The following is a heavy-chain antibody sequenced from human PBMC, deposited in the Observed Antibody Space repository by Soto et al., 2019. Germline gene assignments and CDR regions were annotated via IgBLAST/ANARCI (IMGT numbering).Heavy chain of an antibody. J-gene: IGHJ4*02. CDR3: ARGANYGDYGAFDV. CDR1: GFIFSSYS. D-gene: IGHD4-17*01. CDR2: FTRSTATT. V-gene: IGHV3-21*06. Sequence: EVQLVESGGGLVRPGGSLRLPCAASGFIFSSYSLTWVRQAPGKGLEWVSSFTRSTATTYYADSVKGRFTISRDNAENSLYLQMNSLRAEDTAVYYCARGANYGDYGAFDVWGQGTLVTVAS.